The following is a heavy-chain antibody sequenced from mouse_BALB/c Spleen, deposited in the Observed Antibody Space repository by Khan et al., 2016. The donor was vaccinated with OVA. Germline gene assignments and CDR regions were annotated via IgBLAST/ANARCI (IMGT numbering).Heavy chain of an antibody. CDR3: ARDASVDY. D-gene: IGHD6-1*01. Sequence: EVQLVESGGGLVQPGGSRKLSCAASGFTFSRFGMHWVRQAPEKGLEWVAYISSGSSTIYYADTVKGRFTISRDNPKNTLFLQMTSLRSEDTAMYYCARDASVDYWGQGTTLTVSS. CDR2: ISSGSSTI. V-gene: IGHV5-17*02. CDR1: GFTFSRFG. J-gene: IGHJ2*01.